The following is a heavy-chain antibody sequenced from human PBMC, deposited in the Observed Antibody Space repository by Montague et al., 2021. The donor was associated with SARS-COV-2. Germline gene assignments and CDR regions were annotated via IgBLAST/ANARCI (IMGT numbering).Heavy chain of an antibody. CDR3: ARSKPVSSLYYDYGMDV. CDR2: INHSGST. Sequence: SETLSLTCAVYGGSFSGYYWCWIRLPPGKGLGWIGEINHSGSTNSNPYLKSRVTISVDTSTNQFSLTLSSVTAADTAAYYCARSKPVSSLYYDYGMDVWGQGTTVTVSS. V-gene: IGHV4-34*01. J-gene: IGHJ6*02. D-gene: IGHD1-14*01. CDR1: GGSFSGYY.